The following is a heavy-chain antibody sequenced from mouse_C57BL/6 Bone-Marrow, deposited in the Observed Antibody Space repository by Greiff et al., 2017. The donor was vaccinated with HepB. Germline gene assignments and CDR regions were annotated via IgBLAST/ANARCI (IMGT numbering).Heavy chain of an antibody. CDR1: GFTFSSYA. CDR3: SREDFTTVVASYYYAMDY. CDR2: ISDGGSYT. V-gene: IGHV5-4*01. J-gene: IGHJ4*01. D-gene: IGHD1-1*01. Sequence: DVKLVESGGGLVKPGGSLKLSCAASGFTFSSYAMSWVRQTPEKRLEWVATISDGGSYTYYPDNVKGRFTISRDNAKNNLYLQMSHLKSEDTAMYYCSREDFTTVVASYYYAMDYWGQGTSVTVSS.